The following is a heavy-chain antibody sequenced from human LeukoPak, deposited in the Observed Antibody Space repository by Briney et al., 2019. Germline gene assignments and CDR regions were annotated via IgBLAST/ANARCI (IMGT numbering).Heavy chain of an antibody. CDR3: AREAALEHYYGSGSSDLPDY. CDR2: ISYDGSNK. CDR1: GFTFSSYA. Sequence: GGSLRLSCAASGFTFSSYAMHWVRQAPGKGPEWVAVISYDGSNKYYADSVKGRFTISRDNSKNTLYLQMNSLRAEDTAVYYCAREAALEHYYGSGSSDLPDYWGQGTLVTVSS. J-gene: IGHJ4*02. V-gene: IGHV3-30-3*01. D-gene: IGHD3-10*01.